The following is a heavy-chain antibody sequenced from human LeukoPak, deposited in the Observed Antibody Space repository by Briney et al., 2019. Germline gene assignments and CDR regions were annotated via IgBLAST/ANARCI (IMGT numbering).Heavy chain of an antibody. D-gene: IGHD2-8*01. CDR3: ARQRGGQYEDGFDI. V-gene: IGHV1-46*01. CDR2: INPSGGTT. J-gene: IGHJ3*02. Sequence: ASVKVSCKASGYTFSSSYMHWVRQAPGQGLEWMGIINPSGGTTIYAQMFQGRVTMTRDTSTSTVYMELSSLRYEDTAVYYCARQRGGQYEDGFDIWGQRTMVTVSS. CDR1: GYTFSSSY.